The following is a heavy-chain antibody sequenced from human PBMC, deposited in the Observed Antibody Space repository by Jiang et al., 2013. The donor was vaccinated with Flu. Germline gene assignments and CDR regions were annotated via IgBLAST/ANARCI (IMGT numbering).Heavy chain of an antibody. J-gene: IGHJ4*02. D-gene: IGHD5-24*01. CDR3: AREGGDGYNPYFDS. CDR1: GFSFSIYT. CDR2: LDISTNTI. V-gene: IGHV3-48*01. Sequence: VQLLESGGGLVQPGGSLRLSCAASGFSFSIYTLHWVRQAPGKGLEWVSYLDISTNTIYYANSVKGRFTISRDNAKNSLYLQMNGLRAEDTAVYFCAREGGDGYNPYFDSWGQGTLVTVSS.